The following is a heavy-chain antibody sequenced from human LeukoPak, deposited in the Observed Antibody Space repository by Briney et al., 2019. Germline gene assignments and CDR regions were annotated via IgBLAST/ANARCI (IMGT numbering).Heavy chain of an antibody. CDR1: GGSISSGDYY. Sequence: PSQTLSLTCTVSGGSISSGDYYWSWIRQPPGKGLEWIGSIYYSVGTYYNPSLKSRVTISLDTSKNQFSLKLTSVTAADTAVYYCAGLGWFGEPTIDYWGQGTLVTVSS. J-gene: IGHJ4*02. CDR3: AGLGWFGEPTIDY. CDR2: IYYSVGT. V-gene: IGHV4-30-4*08. D-gene: IGHD3-10*01.